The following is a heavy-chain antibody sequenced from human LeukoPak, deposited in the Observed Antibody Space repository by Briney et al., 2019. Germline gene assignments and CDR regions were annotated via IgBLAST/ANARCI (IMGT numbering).Heavy chain of an antibody. Sequence: SETLSLTCTVSGGSISSYYWSWIRQPPGKGLEWIGYIYNGGSTNYNPSLKSRVTTSVDTSKNQFSLKLRSVTAADTAVYYCAREETNTVWAMDYWGQGTLVTVSS. V-gene: IGHV4-59*08. D-gene: IGHD2-2*01. CDR1: GGSISSYY. CDR3: AREETNTVWAMDY. CDR2: IYNGGST. J-gene: IGHJ4*02.